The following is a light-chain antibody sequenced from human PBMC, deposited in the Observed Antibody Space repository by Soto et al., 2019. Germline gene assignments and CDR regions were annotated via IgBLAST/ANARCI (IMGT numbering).Light chain of an antibody. V-gene: IGKV3-11*01. CDR2: DAS. CDR3: QHPPTS. Sequence: ALAQSPFALSWSPGERATLSCRASQSVSTDLAWYQQKPGQAPRLLIYDASNRATGIPVRFAGSGSGTDFALTISSLEPEDFVLYYCQHPPTSFGGGTKVDIK. J-gene: IGKJ4*01. CDR1: QSVSTD.